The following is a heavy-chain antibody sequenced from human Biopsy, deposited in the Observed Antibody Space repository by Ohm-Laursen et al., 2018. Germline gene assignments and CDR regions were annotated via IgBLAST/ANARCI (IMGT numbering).Heavy chain of an antibody. CDR1: GGSISSSTPYY. V-gene: IGHV4-39*01. J-gene: IGHJ5*02. CDR2: IYNTETT. Sequence: GTLSLTCSVSGGSISSSTPYYWAWLRQPPGKGLEWIGGIYNTETTFYSPSLKSRVTISVDTSTNQFSLKVSSVTAADTALYFCARHPTGFWFDPWGHGTLVTVSS. CDR3: ARHPTGFWFDP.